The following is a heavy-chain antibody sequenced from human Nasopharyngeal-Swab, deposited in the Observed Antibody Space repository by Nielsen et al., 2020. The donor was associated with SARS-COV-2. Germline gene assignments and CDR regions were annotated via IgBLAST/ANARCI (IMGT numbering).Heavy chain of an antibody. CDR3: ARDLFKAVAGTSGDY. J-gene: IGHJ4*02. CDR1: GFTFSSYW. V-gene: IGHV3-7*03. CDR2: INEDGSEK. D-gene: IGHD6-19*01. Sequence: GGSLRLSCAASGFTFSSYWMSWVRQAPGKGLEWVANINEDGSEKYYVDSVKGRFTISRDNAMNSLYLQMNSLRAEDTAVYYCARDLFKAVAGTSGDYWGQGTLVTVSS.